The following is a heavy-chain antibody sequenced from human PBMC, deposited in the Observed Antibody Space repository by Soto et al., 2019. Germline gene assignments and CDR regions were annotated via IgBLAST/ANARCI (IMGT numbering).Heavy chain of an antibody. CDR1: GFTFNNYG. D-gene: IGHD6-13*01. V-gene: IGHV3-30*18. CDR2: ISNDGSDK. J-gene: IGHJ3*01. Sequence: QVQLVESGGGVVQPGRSLRLSCAAPGFTFNNYGMHWVRQAPGKGLEWVATISNDGSDKYYADSVKGRLTISRDNSKNTEYLKMNSLRAEETAVYYCAKDQGIAASHGIDWGQGTMVTVSS. CDR3: AKDQGIAASHGID.